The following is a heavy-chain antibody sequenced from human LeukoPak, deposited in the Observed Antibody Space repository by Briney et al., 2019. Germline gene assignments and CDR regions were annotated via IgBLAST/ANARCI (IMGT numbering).Heavy chain of an antibody. V-gene: IGHV4-30-2*01. CDR1: GGSISSGGYS. J-gene: IGHJ5*02. Sequence: PSETLSLTCAVSGGSISSGGYSWSWIRQPPGKGLEWIGYIYHSGSTYYNPSLKSRVTISVDRSKNQFSLKLSSVTAADTAVYYCARDKHGHRITMVRGVSGWFDPWGQGTLVTVSS. D-gene: IGHD3-10*01. CDR3: ARDKHGHRITMVRGVSGWFDP. CDR2: IYHSGST.